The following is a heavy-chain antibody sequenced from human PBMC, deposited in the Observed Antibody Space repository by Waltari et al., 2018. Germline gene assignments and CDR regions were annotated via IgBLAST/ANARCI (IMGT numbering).Heavy chain of an antibody. D-gene: IGHD6-19*01. Sequence: EVQLLESGGGLVQPGGSLRLSCADPGFTFSTYAVSWVRQATGKGLDWVSLVSAPGGSTYNTDSVKGRFTISRDKSKNTVYLQMHNLGGDDTAVYYCAKTYKSGWNFFDYWGQGTLVTVAS. CDR1: GFTFSTYA. J-gene: IGHJ4*02. CDR3: AKTYKSGWNFFDY. V-gene: IGHV3-23*01. CDR2: VSAPGGST.